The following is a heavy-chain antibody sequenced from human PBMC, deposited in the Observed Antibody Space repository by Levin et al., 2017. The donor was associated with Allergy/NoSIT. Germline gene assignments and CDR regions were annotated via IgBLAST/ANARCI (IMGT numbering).Heavy chain of an antibody. Sequence: GESLKISCKASGYTFTGYYMHWVRQAPGQGLEWMGWINPNSGGTNYAQKFQGRVTMTRDTSISTAYMELSRLRSDDTAVYYCACDAQLLLGWFDPWGQGTLVTVSS. CDR1: GYTFTGYY. D-gene: IGHD2-2*01. CDR3: ACDAQLLLGWFDP. V-gene: IGHV1-2*02. CDR2: INPNSGGT. J-gene: IGHJ5*02.